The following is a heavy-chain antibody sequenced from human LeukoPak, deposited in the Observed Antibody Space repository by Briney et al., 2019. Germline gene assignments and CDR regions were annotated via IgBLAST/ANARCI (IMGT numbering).Heavy chain of an antibody. Sequence: GGSLRLSCAASGFTFSSYEMNWVRQAPGKGLEWVSYISSSGSIIYYADSVKGRFTISRDNAKNSLYLQMNSLRAEDTAVYYCARDGFGESDEYGMDVWGQGTTVTVSS. V-gene: IGHV3-48*03. CDR2: ISSSGSII. J-gene: IGHJ6*02. D-gene: IGHD3-10*01. CDR3: ARDGFGESDEYGMDV. CDR1: GFTFSSYE.